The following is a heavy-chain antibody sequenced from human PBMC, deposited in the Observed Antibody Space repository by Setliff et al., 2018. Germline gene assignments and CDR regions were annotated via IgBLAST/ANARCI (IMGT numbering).Heavy chain of an antibody. J-gene: IGHJ4*02. CDR2: IVSTSAYT. V-gene: IGHV3-11*03. Sequence: GGSLRLSCAASGFTFSDYYMSWVRQAPGKGLEWVSYIVSTSAYTNYADSVRGRFTISRDNAKNSLYLQMNSLRAEDTAVYYCARINTPYYFDYWGQGSLVTVSS. CDR1: GFTFSDYY. CDR3: ARINTPYYFDY.